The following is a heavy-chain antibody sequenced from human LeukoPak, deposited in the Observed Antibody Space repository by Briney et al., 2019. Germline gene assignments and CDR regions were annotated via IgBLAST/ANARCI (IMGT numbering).Heavy chain of an antibody. CDR3: AIAAADSTSFDY. Sequence: ASVKVSCKVSGYTLTELSMHWVRQAPGKGLEWMGSFDPEDGETIYAQKFQGRVTMTEDTSTDTAYMELSSLRSEDTAVYYCAIAAADSTSFDYWGQGTLVTVSS. V-gene: IGHV1-24*01. CDR2: FDPEDGET. D-gene: IGHD6-13*01. J-gene: IGHJ4*02. CDR1: GYTLTELS.